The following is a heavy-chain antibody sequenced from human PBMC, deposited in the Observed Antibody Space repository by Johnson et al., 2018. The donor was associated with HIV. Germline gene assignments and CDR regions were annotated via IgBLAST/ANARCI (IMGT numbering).Heavy chain of an antibody. D-gene: IGHD3-22*01. Sequence: VQLVESGGGVVQPGRSLRLSCAASGFTFNSYWMSWVRQAPGKGLEWMANVNQDGSEKYYVDSVKGGFTISRDHATNALDLQMNSLRAEDTAVYYCARDLPGDYYDSSGYPRRHDAFDIWGQGTMVTVSS. V-gene: IGHV3-7*05. CDR3: ARDLPGDYYDSSGYPRRHDAFDI. CDR1: GFTFNSYW. J-gene: IGHJ3*02. CDR2: VNQDGSEK.